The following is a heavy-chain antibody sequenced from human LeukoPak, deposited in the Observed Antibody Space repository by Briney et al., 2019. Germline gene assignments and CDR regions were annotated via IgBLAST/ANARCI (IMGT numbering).Heavy chain of an antibody. CDR2: INPNSGGT. D-gene: IGHD2-21*01. CDR3: ARAAKIGDAFDI. CDR1: GGTFSSYA. J-gene: IGHJ3*02. Sequence: ASVKVSCKASGGTFSSYAISWVRQAPGQGLEWMGWINPNSGGTNYAQKFQGRVTMTRDTSISTAYMELSRLRSDDTAVYYCARAAKIGDAFDIWGQGTMVTVSS. V-gene: IGHV1-2*02.